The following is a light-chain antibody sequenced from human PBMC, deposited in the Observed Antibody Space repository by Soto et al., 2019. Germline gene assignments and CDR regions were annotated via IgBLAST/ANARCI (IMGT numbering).Light chain of an antibody. CDR2: AAS. J-gene: IGKJ2*01. CDR1: QGISSY. Sequence: DIQLTQSPSFLSASVGARVTITCRASQGISSYLAWYQQKPGKAPKLLIYAASTLQSGVPSRFSGSGSGTDFTLTISSLQPEDFASYYCQQFSSYPRTFGQGTKLEIK. CDR3: QQFSSYPRT. V-gene: IGKV1-9*01.